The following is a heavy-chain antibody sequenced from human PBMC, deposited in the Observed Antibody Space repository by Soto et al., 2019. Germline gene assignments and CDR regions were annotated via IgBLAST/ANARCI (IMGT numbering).Heavy chain of an antibody. Sequence: PSETLSLTCAVYGGSFSGYYWSWIRQPPGKGLEWIGEINRSGSTNYNPSLKSRVTISVDTSKNQFSLKLSSVTAADTAVYYCARQHYYDSSRYYTSNWGQGTLVTVSS. J-gene: IGHJ4*02. D-gene: IGHD3-22*01. CDR3: ARQHYYDSSRYYTSN. V-gene: IGHV4-34*01. CDR1: GGSFSGYY. CDR2: INRSGST.